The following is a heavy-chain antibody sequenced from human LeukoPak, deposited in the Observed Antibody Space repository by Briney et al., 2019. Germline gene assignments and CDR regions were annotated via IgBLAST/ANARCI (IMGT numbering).Heavy chain of an antibody. CDR3: AREALKGKYYYMDV. J-gene: IGHJ6*03. Sequence: GGSLRLSCAASGFTFISYWLTWVRQAPGKGLEWVANIKQDGSEKYYVDSVKGRLIISRDNAENSLYLQMNSLGADDTAVYYCAREALKGKYYYMDVWGRGTTVTVSS. CDR2: IKQDGSEK. V-gene: IGHV3-7*01. CDR1: GFTFISYW.